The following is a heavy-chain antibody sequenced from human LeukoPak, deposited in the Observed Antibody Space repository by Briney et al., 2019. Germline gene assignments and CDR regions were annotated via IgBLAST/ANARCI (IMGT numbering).Heavy chain of an antibody. Sequence: GGSLRPSCAASGFTFSSYAMSWVRQAPGKGLEWVSAISGSGGSTYYADSVKGRFTISRDNSKNTLYLQMNSLRAEDTAVYYCAKDTYDYNWNYGTLFDYWGQGTLVTVSS. D-gene: IGHD1-7*01. CDR2: ISGSGGST. CDR3: AKDTYDYNWNYGTLFDY. J-gene: IGHJ4*02. CDR1: GFTFSSYA. V-gene: IGHV3-23*01.